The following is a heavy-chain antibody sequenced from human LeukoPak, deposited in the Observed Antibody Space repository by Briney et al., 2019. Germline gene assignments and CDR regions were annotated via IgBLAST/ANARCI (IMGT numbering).Heavy chain of an antibody. CDR3: ASITMIVVPQTDAFDI. J-gene: IGHJ3*02. V-gene: IGHV3-20*04. CDR2: INWNGGST. D-gene: IGHD3-22*01. CDR1: GFTFDDYG. Sequence: PGGSLRLSCAASGFTFDDYGMSWVRQAPGKGLEWVSGINWNGGSTGYADSVKGRFTISRDNAKNSLYLQMNSLRAEDTALYYCASITMIVVPQTDAFDIWGQGTMVTVSS.